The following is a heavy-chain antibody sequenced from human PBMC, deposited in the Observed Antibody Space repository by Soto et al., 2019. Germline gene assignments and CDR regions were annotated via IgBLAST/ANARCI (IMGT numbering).Heavy chain of an antibody. CDR1: GFTFSDYG. CDR2: ISAFNGET. D-gene: IGHD6-19*01. CDR3: VRDQQWLLPVPLNFDY. Sequence: QNQLVQTGAEVKKPGASVKVSCKASGFTFSDYGFSWVRQAPGRGLEWMGGISAFNGETNYTQKSKGRVAMTTDAATTTAYMELRSLTVDDTAVYYCVRDQQWLLPVPLNFDYWGQGTVVTVSS. J-gene: IGHJ4*02. V-gene: IGHV1-18*01.